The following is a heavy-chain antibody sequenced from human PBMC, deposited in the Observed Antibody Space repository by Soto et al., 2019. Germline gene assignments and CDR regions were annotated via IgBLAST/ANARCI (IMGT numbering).Heavy chain of an antibody. CDR1: GYTFTSYA. J-gene: IGHJ4*02. D-gene: IGHD2-15*01. V-gene: IGHV1-3*01. CDR2: INAGNGNT. Sequence: QVQLVQSGAEVKKPGASVKVSCKASGYTFTSYAMHWVRQAPGQRLERMGWINAGNGNTKYSQKFQGRVTITTDTSASTAYMELSSLRSEDTAVYYCARGPGGPDGPGDYWGQGTLVTVSS. CDR3: ARGPGGPDGPGDY.